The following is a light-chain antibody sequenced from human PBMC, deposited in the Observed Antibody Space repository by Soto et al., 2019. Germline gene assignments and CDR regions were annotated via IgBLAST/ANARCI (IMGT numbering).Light chain of an antibody. J-gene: IGKJ1*01. V-gene: IGKV1-5*01. CDR3: QQYNSFSWT. CDR2: DAS. CDR1: HSISTW. Sequence: DIQMTQSPYTLSASIGDRVTITCGASHSISTWLAWYQQKPGRAPKSLIYDASILESGVPSRFSGSGSGTEFTLTISSLQPDDLASYYCQQYNSFSWTLGQGTKVEI.